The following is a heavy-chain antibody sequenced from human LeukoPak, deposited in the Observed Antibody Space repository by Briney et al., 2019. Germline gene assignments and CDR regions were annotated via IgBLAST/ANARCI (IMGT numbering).Heavy chain of an antibody. CDR2: INAGNGNT. V-gene: IGHV1-3*01. CDR3: AREKYSREGSPDAFDI. CDR1: GYTFTSYA. J-gene: IGHJ3*02. D-gene: IGHD6-6*01. Sequence: ASVKVSCKASGYTFTSYAMQWVRQAPGQRLEWMGWINAGNGNTKYSQKSQGRVTITRDTSASTAYMELSSLRSEDTAVYYCAREKYSREGSPDAFDIWGQGTMVTVSS.